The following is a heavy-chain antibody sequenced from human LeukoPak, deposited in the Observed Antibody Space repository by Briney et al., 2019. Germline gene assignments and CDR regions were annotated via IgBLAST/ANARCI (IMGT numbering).Heavy chain of an antibody. D-gene: IGHD3-9*01. J-gene: IGHJ4*02. CDR3: ARPNYDILTGYIYYFDY. CDR1: GGTFSSYA. V-gene: IGHV1-69*13. Sequence: GASVKVSCKASGGTFSSYAISWVRQAPGQGLEWMGGIIPIFGTASYAQKFQGRVTITADESTSTAYMELSSLRSEDTAVYYCARPNYDILTGYIYYFDYWGQGTLVTVSS. CDR2: IIPIFGTA.